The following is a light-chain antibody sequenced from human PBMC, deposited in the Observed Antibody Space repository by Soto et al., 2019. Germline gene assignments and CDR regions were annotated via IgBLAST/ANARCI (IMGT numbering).Light chain of an antibody. CDR2: DAS. CDR1: QSISID. CDR3: QQRGNWPRTWA. V-gene: IGKV3-11*01. Sequence: EIVLTQSPVTLSLSPGEGATLSCKASQSISIDLAWYQQKPGQVPRLLIYDASSRATGIPGRFTVSGSGTDFTLTISSLEPEDFAVYYCQQRGNWPRTWAFGQGTKVEV. J-gene: IGKJ1*01.